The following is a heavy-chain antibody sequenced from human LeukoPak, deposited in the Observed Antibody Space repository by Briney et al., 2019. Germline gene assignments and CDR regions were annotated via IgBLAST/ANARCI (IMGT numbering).Heavy chain of an antibody. CDR3: ARGTEGTGRYCVLQFTF. CDR1: VDSIRNFS. D-gene: IGHD3-10*01. J-gene: IGHJ4*02. CDR2: IYHSGNT. Sequence: PSETLSLTWTVFVDSIRNFSWGCIRQPPGKGLEWIGYIYHSGNTNYNPSLKSRLTMSIAPSKNQFSRKLNSVTAADTAVYFCARGTEGTGRYCVLQFTFWGQGVLVSVSS. V-gene: IGHV4-59*01.